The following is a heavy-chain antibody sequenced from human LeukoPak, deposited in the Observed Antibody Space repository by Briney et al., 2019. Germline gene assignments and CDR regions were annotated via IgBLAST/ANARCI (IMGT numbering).Heavy chain of an antibody. Sequence: SETLSLTCAVYGGSFSGYYWSWIRQPPGKGLEWIGEINHSGSTNYNPSLKSRVTISVDTSKNQFSLKLSSVTAADTAVYYCASSDYGQLVYWGQGTLVTVSS. D-gene: IGHD4-17*01. J-gene: IGHJ4*02. CDR3: ASSDYGQLVY. V-gene: IGHV4-34*01. CDR1: GGSFSGYY. CDR2: INHSGST.